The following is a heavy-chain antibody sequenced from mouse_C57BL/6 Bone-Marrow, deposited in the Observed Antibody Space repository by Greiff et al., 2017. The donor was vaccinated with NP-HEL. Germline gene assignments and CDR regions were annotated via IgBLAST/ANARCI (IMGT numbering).Heavy chain of an antibody. J-gene: IGHJ4*01. V-gene: IGHV7-3*01. CDR1: GFTFTDYY. Sequence: EVHLVESGGGLVQPGGSLSLSCAASGFTFTDYYMNWVRQPPGKALEWLGFIRNKASGYTTEYSASVKGRFTISRDNSQSILYLQMNALRAEDRATYYCARSIYYDYADDPFYAMDYWGQGTSVTVSS. D-gene: IGHD2-4*01. CDR2: IRNKASGYTT. CDR3: ARSIYYDYADDPFYAMDY.